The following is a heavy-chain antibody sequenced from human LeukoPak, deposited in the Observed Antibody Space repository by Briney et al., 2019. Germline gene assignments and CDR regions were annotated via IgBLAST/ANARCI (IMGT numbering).Heavy chain of an antibody. D-gene: IGHD3-22*01. J-gene: IGHJ3*02. V-gene: IGHV1-8*03. CDR2: MNPNSGNT. CDR3: ARGPYYYDLRWAFDI. CDR1: GYTFTSYD. Sequence: ASVKVSCKASGYTFTSYDINWVRQATGQGLEWMGWMNPNSGNTGYAQKFQGRVTITRNTSISTAYMELSGLRSEDTAVYYCARGPYYYDLRWAFDIWGQGTMVTVSS.